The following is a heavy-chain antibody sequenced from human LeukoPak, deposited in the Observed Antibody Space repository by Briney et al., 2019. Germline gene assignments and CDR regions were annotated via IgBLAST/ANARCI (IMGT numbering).Heavy chain of an antibody. CDR3: AADSDWAFHY. D-gene: IGHD2-21*02. CDR1: GFPFRNYV. Sequence: AGGSLRLSCAAAGFPFRNYVMSWVRQAPGKGLEWVSYINHNGEAIYYADSVKGRFTLSRDNGKNSLYLQMNSLRDEDTAVYYCAADSDWAFHYWGQGTRVTVSS. V-gene: IGHV3-48*02. CDR2: INHNGEAI. J-gene: IGHJ4*02.